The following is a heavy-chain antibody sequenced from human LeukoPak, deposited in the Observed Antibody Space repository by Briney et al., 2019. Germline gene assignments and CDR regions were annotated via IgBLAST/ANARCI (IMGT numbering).Heavy chain of an antibody. CDR2: IYYSGST. J-gene: IGHJ4*02. CDR3: ARDRYGDYLSDY. CDR1: GGSISSDGYY. V-gene: IGHV4-61*08. D-gene: IGHD4-17*01. Sequence: SETLSLTCTVSGGSISSDGYYWGWLRQHPGKGMEWIGYIYYSGSTNYNPSLKSRVTISVDTSKNQFSLKLSSVTAADTAVYYCARDRYGDYLSDYWGQGTLVTVSS.